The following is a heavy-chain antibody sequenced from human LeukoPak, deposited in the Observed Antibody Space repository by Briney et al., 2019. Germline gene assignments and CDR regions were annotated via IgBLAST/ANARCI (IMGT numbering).Heavy chain of an antibody. CDR3: ARRRGRTYYFDY. CDR2: IYYGGGT. Sequence: ASETLSLTCTVPGGSISSYYWSWIRQPPGKGLEWIGYIYYGGGTNYNPSLKSRVTISVDTSKNHFSLRLSSVTVADTAVYYCARRRGRTYYFDYWGQGTLVTVSS. D-gene: IGHD3-16*01. CDR1: GGSISSYY. V-gene: IGHV4-59*08. J-gene: IGHJ4*02.